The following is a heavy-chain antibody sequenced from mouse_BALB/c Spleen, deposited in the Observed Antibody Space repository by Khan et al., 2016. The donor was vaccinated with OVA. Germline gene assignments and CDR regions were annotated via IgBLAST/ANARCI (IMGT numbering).Heavy chain of an antibody. CDR1: GFSLTDYA. V-gene: IGHV2-6-5*01. CDR2: IWRGGSR. J-gene: IGHJ4*01. CDR3: AKDPPYYAMDY. Sequence: QVQLKQSGPGLVAPSQSLSITCTVSGFSLTDYAVSWIRQPPGKGLDWLGVIWRGGSRYYNSALISRLSISKDNSKGKVFLKMNSLQTYDTAMYYCAKDPPYYAMDYWGQGTSVTVSS.